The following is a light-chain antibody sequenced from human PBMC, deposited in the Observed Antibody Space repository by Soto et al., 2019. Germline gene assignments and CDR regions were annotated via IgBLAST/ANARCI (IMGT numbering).Light chain of an antibody. J-gene: IGLJ2*01. CDR3: QSYDSGLV. V-gene: IGLV1-40*01. CDR2: GNI. CDR1: SSNIGAGYD. Sequence: QSVLTQPPSVSGAPGQRVTISCTGRSSNIGAGYDVHWYQQLPGTAPKLLIYGNINRPSGVPDRFSGSKSGTSASLAITGLQAEDEADYYCQSYDSGLVFGGGTKLTVL.